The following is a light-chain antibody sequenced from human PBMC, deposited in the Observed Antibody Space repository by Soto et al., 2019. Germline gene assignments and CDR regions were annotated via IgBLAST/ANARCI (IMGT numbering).Light chain of an antibody. Sequence: QSVRAQTASVXESPGHPITIPCSGRSSDLAGLNYVSWYQQHPGKVPKLIIYKVDNRPSGTSDRFSASKSGDTASLTISGLQAEDEAHYYCSSYTTVPSPQWVFAGWTQLTVL. V-gene: IGLV2-14*01. CDR1: SSDLAGLNY. CDR2: KVD. J-gene: IGLJ3*02. CDR3: SSYTTVPSPQWV.